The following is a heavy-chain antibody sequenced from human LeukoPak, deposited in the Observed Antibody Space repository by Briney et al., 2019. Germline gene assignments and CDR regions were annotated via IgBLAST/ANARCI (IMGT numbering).Heavy chain of an antibody. CDR3: AKDGFKFRIFGVVSRQTYNWFDP. Sequence: PGGSLRLSCAASGFTFSSYAMSWVRQAPGKGLEWVSAISGSGGSTYYADSVKGRFTISRDNSKNTLYLQMNSLRAEDTAVYYCAKDGFKFRIFGVVSRQTYNWFDPWGQGTLVTVSS. CDR2: ISGSGGST. CDR1: GFTFSSYA. J-gene: IGHJ5*02. V-gene: IGHV3-23*01. D-gene: IGHD3-3*01.